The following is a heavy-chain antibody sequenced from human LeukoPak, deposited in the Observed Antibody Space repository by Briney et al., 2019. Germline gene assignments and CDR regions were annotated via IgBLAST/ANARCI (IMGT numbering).Heavy chain of an antibody. CDR1: GYTFTGYY. V-gene: IGHV1-2*02. CDR2: INPNSGGT. J-gene: IGHJ3*02. CDR3: ARVFRQWLVRNAFDI. D-gene: IGHD6-19*01. Sequence: ASVKVSCKASGYTFTGYYMRWVRQAPGQGLEWMGWINPNSGGTNYAQKFQGRVTMTRDTSISTAYMELSRLRSDDTAVYYCARVFRQWLVRNAFDIWGQGTMVTVPS.